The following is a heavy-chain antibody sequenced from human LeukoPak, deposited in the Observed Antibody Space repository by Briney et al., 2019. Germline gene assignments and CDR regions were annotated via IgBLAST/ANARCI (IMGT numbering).Heavy chain of an antibody. CDR1: GYTFTSYG. J-gene: IGHJ4*02. CDR2: ISAYNGNT. Sequence: ASVKVSCKASGYTFTSYGISWVRQAPGQGLEWMGWISAYNGNTNYVQKLQGRVTMTTDTSTRTAYMELRSLRSDDTAVYYCARDHYDFWCGYYTGDYWGQGTLVAVSS. D-gene: IGHD3-3*01. CDR3: ARDHYDFWCGYYTGDY. V-gene: IGHV1-18*01.